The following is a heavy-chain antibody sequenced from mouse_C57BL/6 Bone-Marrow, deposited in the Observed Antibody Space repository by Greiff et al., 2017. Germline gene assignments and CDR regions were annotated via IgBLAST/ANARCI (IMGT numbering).Heavy chain of an antibody. CDR1: GYSITSDY. CDR2: ITYSGST. CDR3: ARRDGGSSYGYFDV. J-gene: IGHJ1*03. Sequence: EVMLVESGPGLAKPSQTLSLTCSVTGYSITSDYWNWIRKFPGHKLEYMGYITYSGSTYYNPSLKRRISITRDTSKNQYYLQLNSVTTEDTATYYCARRDGGSSYGYFDVWGTGTTVTVSS. D-gene: IGHD1-1*01. V-gene: IGHV3-8*01.